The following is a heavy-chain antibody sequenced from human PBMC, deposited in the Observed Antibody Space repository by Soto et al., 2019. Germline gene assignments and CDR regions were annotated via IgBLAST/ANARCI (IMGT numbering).Heavy chain of an antibody. Sequence: HVQLVESGGGVVQPGRSLRLSCAASGFTFSSYGMHWVRQAPGKGLEWVAVISYDGSNKYYTDSVKGRFTISRDNSKHTLYLQMNRLRAEDTGVYYCAKRPYDFMDWFDPWGQGTLVTVSS. V-gene: IGHV3-30*18. D-gene: IGHD3-3*01. J-gene: IGHJ5*02. CDR1: GFTFSSYG. CDR2: ISYDGSNK. CDR3: AKRPYDFMDWFDP.